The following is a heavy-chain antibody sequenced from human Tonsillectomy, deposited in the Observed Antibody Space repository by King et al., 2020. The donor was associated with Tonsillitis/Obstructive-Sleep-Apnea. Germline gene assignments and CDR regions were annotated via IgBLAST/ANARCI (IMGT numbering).Heavy chain of an antibody. J-gene: IGHJ6*03. Sequence: VQLVESGGGVVQPGRSLRLSCAASGFTFSSYGMHWVRQAPGKGLEWVAVICYDGSNKYYADSVKGRFTISRDNSKNTLYLQMNSLRAEDTAVYYCARDGVDCSSTSCYAEYYYYMDVWGKGTTVTVSS. D-gene: IGHD2-2*01. V-gene: IGHV3-33*01. CDR1: GFTFSSYG. CDR2: ICYDGSNK. CDR3: ARDGVDCSSTSCYAEYYYYMDV.